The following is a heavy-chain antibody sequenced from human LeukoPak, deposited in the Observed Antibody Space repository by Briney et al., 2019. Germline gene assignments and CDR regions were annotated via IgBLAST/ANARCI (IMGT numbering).Heavy chain of an antibody. Sequence: QSGGSLRLSCAASGFTFSSYGMHWVRQAPGKGLEWVANIKQDGSEKYYVDSVKGRFTISRDNAKNSLYLQMNSLRAEDTAVYYCARDFATDLEWIQLWEGGFDYWGQGTLVTVSS. CDR1: GFTFSSYG. V-gene: IGHV3-7*01. CDR3: ARDFATDLEWIQLWEGGFDY. D-gene: IGHD5-18*01. J-gene: IGHJ4*02. CDR2: IKQDGSEK.